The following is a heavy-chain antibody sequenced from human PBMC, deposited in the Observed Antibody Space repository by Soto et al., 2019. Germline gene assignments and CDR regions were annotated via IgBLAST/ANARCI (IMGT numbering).Heavy chain of an antibody. Sequence: GGSLRLSCAASGFTFSSYAMHWVRQAPGKGLEWVAVISYDGSNKYYADSVKRRFTISRDNSKNTLYLQMNSLRAEDTAVYYCARVGIAARPRGWFDPWGQGTLVTVSS. J-gene: IGHJ5*02. D-gene: IGHD6-6*01. CDR3: ARVGIAARPRGWFDP. CDR1: GFTFSSYA. V-gene: IGHV3-30-3*01. CDR2: ISYDGSNK.